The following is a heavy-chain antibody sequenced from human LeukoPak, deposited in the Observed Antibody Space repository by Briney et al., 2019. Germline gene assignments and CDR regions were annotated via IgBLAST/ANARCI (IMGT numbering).Heavy chain of an antibody. Sequence: PEASVKVSCKASGYTFSVYYMNWVRQAPGQGLEWMGWIDPNSGDTNYAQKFQGRVTMTRDTSINTAYMELNTLRSDDTAMYYCARPRESGYRIYDFDSWGQGTLVTVSS. CDR3: ARPRESGYRIYDFDS. CDR1: GYTFSVYY. D-gene: IGHD3-22*01. V-gene: IGHV1-2*02. CDR2: IDPNSGDT. J-gene: IGHJ4*02.